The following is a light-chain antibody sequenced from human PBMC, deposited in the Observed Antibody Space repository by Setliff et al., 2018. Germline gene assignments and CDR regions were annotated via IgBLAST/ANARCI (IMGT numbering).Light chain of an antibody. J-gene: IGLJ1*01. V-gene: IGLV2-14*01. CDR2: EVS. Sequence: QSVLTQPASVSGSPGQSITISRTGTSSDIGGYNYVSWYQQHSGKAPKLMIYEVSNRPSGVSNRFSGSKSGNTASLTISGLQAEDEADYYCSSYASSSIPYVFGSGTKVTVL. CDR1: SSDIGGYNY. CDR3: SSYASSSIPYV.